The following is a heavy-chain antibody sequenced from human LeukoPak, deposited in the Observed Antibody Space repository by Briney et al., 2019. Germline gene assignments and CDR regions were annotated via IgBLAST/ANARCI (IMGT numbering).Heavy chain of an antibody. CDR1: GGSFSGYY. CDR3: ARSGSYYDIDY. Sequence: SETLSLTXAVYGGSFSGYYWSWIRQPPGKGLEWIGEINHSGSTNYNPSLKSRVTISVDTSKNQFSLKLSSVTAADTAVYYCARSGSYYDIDYWGQGTLVTVSS. D-gene: IGHD1-26*01. J-gene: IGHJ4*02. CDR2: INHSGST. V-gene: IGHV4-34*01.